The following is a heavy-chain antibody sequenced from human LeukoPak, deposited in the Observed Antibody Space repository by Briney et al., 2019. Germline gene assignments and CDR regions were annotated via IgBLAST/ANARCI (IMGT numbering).Heavy chain of an antibody. CDR2: VYPGDSDT. D-gene: IGHD7-27*01. CDR3: ARQVTGHSDY. CDR1: GYSFSNYW. V-gene: IGHV5-51*01. Sequence: ESLKISCKGSGYSFSNYWIGWVRQMPGKGLEWMGIVYPGDSDTRYSPSFQGQVTISADKSISTAYLQWNSLKASDTAFYYCARQVTGHSDYWGQGTLVTVSS. J-gene: IGHJ4*02.